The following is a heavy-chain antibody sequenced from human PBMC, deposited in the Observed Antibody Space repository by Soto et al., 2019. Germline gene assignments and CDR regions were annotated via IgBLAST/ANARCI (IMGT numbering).Heavy chain of an antibody. V-gene: IGHV3-23*01. J-gene: IGHJ4*02. CDR2: ISGSGGST. D-gene: IGHD3-10*01. Sequence: EVQLLESGGGLVQPGGSLRLSCAASGFTFSSYAMSWVRQAPGKGLEWVSAISGSGGSTYYADSVKGRFTISRDNPKNTLYLQMNSLRAEDTAVYYCAKDQGPRFNVIWDYWGQGTLVTVSS. CDR3: AKDQGPRFNVIWDY. CDR1: GFTFSSYA.